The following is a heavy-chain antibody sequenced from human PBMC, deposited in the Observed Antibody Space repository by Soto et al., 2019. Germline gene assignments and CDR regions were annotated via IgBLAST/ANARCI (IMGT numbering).Heavy chain of an antibody. J-gene: IGHJ6*02. CDR3: ARDRNDYGDLGMDV. CDR2: IWYDGSTK. D-gene: IGHD4-17*01. V-gene: IGHV3-33*01. CDR1: GFTFRSYG. Sequence: QVQLVESGGGVVQPGRSLRLSCVVSGFTFRSYGMHWVRQAPGKGLEWVALIWYDGSTKTYVDSVKGRFSISRDNSKNTLYLQMNSLRVEDTAVYYCARDRNDYGDLGMDVWGQGTTVTVSS.